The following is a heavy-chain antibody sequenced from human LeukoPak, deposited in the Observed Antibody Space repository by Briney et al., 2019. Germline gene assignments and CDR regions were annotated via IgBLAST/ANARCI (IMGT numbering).Heavy chain of an antibody. J-gene: IGHJ4*02. D-gene: IGHD6-6*01. Sequence: SETLSLTCAVSGYSISSGYYRGWIRQPPGKGLEWIGSIYHSGSTFYNPSLKSRVTISVDTSKNQFSLKLSSVTAADTAVYYCARGPIAARPAPFDYWGQGTLVTVSS. CDR3: ARGPIAARPAPFDY. V-gene: IGHV4-38-2*01. CDR2: IYHSGST. CDR1: GYSISSGYY.